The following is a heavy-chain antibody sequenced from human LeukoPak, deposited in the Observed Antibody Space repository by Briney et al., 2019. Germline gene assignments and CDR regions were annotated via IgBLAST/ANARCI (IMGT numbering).Heavy chain of an antibody. CDR2: ISPSGDNT. Sequence: PGGSLRLSCAASGFTFSNHGINWLRQAPEKGLEWVSGISPSGDNTYYTDSVQGRFTISRDNAKNSLYLQMNSLRAEDTAVYYCAELGITMNGGVWGKGTTVTISS. CDR3: AELGITMNGGV. CDR1: GFTFSNHG. J-gene: IGHJ6*04. D-gene: IGHD3-10*02. V-gene: IGHV3-23*01.